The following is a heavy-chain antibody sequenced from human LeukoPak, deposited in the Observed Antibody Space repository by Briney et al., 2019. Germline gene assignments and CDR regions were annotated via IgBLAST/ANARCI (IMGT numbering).Heavy chain of an antibody. V-gene: IGHV4-34*01. CDR2: INHSGST. CDR1: GGSFSGYY. CDR3: ARPLGYCSSTSCYALDY. Sequence: PSETLSLTCAVYGGSFSGYYWSWIRQPPGKGLEWIGEINHSGSTNYNPSLKSRVTISVDTSKNQFSLKLSSVTAADTAVYYCARPLGYCSSTSCYALDYWGQGTLVTVSS. D-gene: IGHD2-2*01. J-gene: IGHJ4*02.